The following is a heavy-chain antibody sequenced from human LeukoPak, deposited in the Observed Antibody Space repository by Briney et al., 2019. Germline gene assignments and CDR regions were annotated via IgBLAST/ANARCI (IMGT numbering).Heavy chain of an antibody. CDR2: IIPILGIA. V-gene: IGHV1-69*04. CDR1: GGTFSSYA. CDR3: ARDRRTTDTKYYFDY. D-gene: IGHD1-1*01. J-gene: IGHJ4*02. Sequence: GASVKVSCKAPGGTFSSYAISWVRQAPGQGLEWMGRIIPILGIANYAQKFQGRVTITADKSTSTAYMELSSLRSEDTAVYYCARDRRTTDTKYYFDYWGQGTLVTVSS.